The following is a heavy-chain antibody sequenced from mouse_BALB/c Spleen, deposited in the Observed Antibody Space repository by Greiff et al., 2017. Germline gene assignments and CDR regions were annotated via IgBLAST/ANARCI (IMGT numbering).Heavy chain of an antibody. CDR2: INPYNDGT. CDR1: GYTFTSYV. J-gene: IGHJ3*01. D-gene: IGHD2-4*01. V-gene: IGHV1-14*01. Sequence: VHVKQSGPELVKPGASVKMSCKASGYTFTSYVMHWVKQKPGQGLEWIGYINPYNDGTKYNEKFKGKATLTSDKSSSTAYMELSSLTSEDSAVYYCARKGGYDYDGFAYWGQGTLVTVSA. CDR3: ARKGGYDYDGFAY.